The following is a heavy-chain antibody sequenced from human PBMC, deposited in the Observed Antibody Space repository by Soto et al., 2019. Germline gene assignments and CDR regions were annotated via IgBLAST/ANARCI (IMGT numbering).Heavy chain of an antibody. CDR3: AREGPPIRAHNPPEFFQQ. V-gene: IGHV1-18*01. CDR1: GYTFTSYG. J-gene: IGHJ1*01. D-gene: IGHD1-26*01. Sequence: ASVKVSCKASGYTFTSYGISWVRQAPGQGLEWMGWISAYNGNTNYAQKLQGRVTMTTDTSTSTAYMELRSLRSDDTAVYYCAREGPPIRAHNPPEFFQQWGQGTLVTVSS. CDR2: ISAYNGNT.